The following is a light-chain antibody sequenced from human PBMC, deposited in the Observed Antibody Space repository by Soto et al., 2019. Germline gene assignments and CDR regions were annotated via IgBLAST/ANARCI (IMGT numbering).Light chain of an antibody. J-gene: IGLJ3*02. V-gene: IGLV1-44*01. CDR2: RND. CDR3: ASWDDSLNGRGV. Sequence: QAVVTQPPSASGSPGQTVTISCSGTSSNIGGHAVNWYQQVPGTAPKILIYRNDQRPSGVPDRFSGSKSGTSASLAISELQSEDDADYYCASWDDSLNGRGVFGGGTKLTVL. CDR1: SSNIGGHA.